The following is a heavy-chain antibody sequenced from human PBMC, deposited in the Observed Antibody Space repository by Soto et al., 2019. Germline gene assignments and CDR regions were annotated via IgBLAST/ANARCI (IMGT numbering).Heavy chain of an antibody. CDR3: ARSTYYYGSGIFFDY. D-gene: IGHD3-10*01. CDR1: GGSISSYY. Sequence: SETLSLTCTVSGGSISSYYWSWIRQPPGKGLEWIGYIYYSGSTNYNPSLKSRVTISVDTSKNQFSLKLSSVTAADAAVYYCARSTYYYGSGIFFDYWGQGTLVTVSS. J-gene: IGHJ4*02. V-gene: IGHV4-59*08. CDR2: IYYSGST.